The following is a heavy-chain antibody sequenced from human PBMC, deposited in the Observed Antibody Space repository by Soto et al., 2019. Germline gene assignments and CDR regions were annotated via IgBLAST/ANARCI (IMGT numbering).Heavy chain of an antibody. Sequence: ASVKVSCKASGYTFTSYAMHWVRQAPGQRLERMGWINAGNGNTKYSQKFQGRFTISRDNAKNSLYLQMNSLRAEDTAVYYCARDLLSTTSPYYFDYWGQGTLVTVSS. J-gene: IGHJ4*02. CDR3: ARDLLSTTSPYYFDY. V-gene: IGHV1-3*01. CDR1: GYTFTSYA. D-gene: IGHD2-2*01. CDR2: INAGNGNT.